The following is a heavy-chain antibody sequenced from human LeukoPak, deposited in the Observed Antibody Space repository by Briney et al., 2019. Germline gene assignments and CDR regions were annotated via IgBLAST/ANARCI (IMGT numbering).Heavy chain of an antibody. CDR1: GGSFSSYY. CDR3: ARGITTVVTLNWFDP. Sequence: PSETLSLTCAVYGGSFSSYYWSWIRQPPGKGLEWIGEINHSGSTNYNPSLKSRVTISVDTSKNQFSLKLSSVTAADTAVYYCARGITTVVTLNWFDPWGQGTLVTVSS. D-gene: IGHD4-23*01. J-gene: IGHJ5*02. V-gene: IGHV4-34*01. CDR2: INHSGST.